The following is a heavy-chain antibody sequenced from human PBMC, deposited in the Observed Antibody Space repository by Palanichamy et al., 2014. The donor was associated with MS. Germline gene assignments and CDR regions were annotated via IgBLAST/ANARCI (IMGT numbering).Heavy chain of an antibody. CDR2: ISWSRGTI. CDR3: AKDGRFGNDYGDYPLDY. Sequence: EVQLVESGGGLVQPGGSLRLSCAASGFTFDDYAMHWVRQAPGKGLEWVSGISWSRGTIGYADSVKSRFTISRDNAKNSLYLQMNSLRPEDTALYYCAKDGRFGNDYGDYPLDYWGQGTLVTVSS. D-gene: IGHD4-17*01. J-gene: IGHJ4*02. V-gene: IGHV3-9*01. CDR1: GFTFDDYA.